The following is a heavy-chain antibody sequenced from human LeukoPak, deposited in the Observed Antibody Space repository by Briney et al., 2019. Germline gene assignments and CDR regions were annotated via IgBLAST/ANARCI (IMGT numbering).Heavy chain of an antibody. CDR2: FDPEDGET. CDR3: ATSAAVGYYYYMDV. Sequence: GASVKVSCKVSGYTLTELSMHWVRQAPGKGLEWMGGFDPEDGETIHAQKFQGRVTMTEDTSTDTAYMELSSLRSEDTAVYYCATSAAVGYYYYMDVWGKGTTVTVSS. D-gene: IGHD6-25*01. CDR1: GYTLTELS. J-gene: IGHJ6*03. V-gene: IGHV1-24*01.